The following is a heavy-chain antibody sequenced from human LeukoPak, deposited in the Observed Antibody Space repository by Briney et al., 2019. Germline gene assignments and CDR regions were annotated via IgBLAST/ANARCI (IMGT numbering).Heavy chain of an antibody. J-gene: IGHJ4*02. CDR2: INPNSGGT. Sequence: GASVKVSCKASGYTFTSYGISWVRQAPGQGLEWMGWINPNSGGTNYAQKFQGRVTMTRDTSISTAYMELSRLRSDDTAVYYCARDRTPYGSGSHRNLFDYWGQGTLVTVSS. D-gene: IGHD3-10*01. CDR1: GYTFTSYG. CDR3: ARDRTPYGSGSHRNLFDY. V-gene: IGHV1-2*02.